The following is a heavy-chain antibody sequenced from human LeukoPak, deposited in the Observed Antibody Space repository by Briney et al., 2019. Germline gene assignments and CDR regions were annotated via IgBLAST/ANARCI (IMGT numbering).Heavy chain of an antibody. D-gene: IGHD2-8*01. V-gene: IGHV3-23*01. CDR3: ARLMVYDGDY. Sequence: GGSLRLSCAASGFTFSSYAMSWVRQAPGEGLEWVSAISGSGGSTYYADSVKGRFTISRDNSKNTLYLQMNSLRAEDTAVYYCARLMVYDGDYWGQGTLVTVSS. J-gene: IGHJ4*02. CDR2: ISGSGGST. CDR1: GFTFSSYA.